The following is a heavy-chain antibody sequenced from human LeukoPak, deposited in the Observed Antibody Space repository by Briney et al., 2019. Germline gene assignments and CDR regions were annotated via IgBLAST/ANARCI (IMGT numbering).Heavy chain of an antibody. J-gene: IGHJ4*02. D-gene: IGHD6-19*01. Sequence: GGSLRLSCAASGFTFSIYWMSWVRQTPGKGLEWVSSISSSSSYIYYADSVKGRFTISRDNAKNSLYLQMNSLRAEDTAVYYCARDSSYSSGGGYWGQGTLVTVSS. CDR1: GFTFSIYW. CDR3: ARDSSYSSGGGY. CDR2: ISSSSSYI. V-gene: IGHV3-21*01.